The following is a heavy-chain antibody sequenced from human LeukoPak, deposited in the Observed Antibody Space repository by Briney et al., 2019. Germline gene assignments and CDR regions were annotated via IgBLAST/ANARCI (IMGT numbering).Heavy chain of an antibody. J-gene: IGHJ6*02. D-gene: IGHD3-16*01. Sequence: GRSLRLSCAVSGFTFNNYAMSWVRQAPGKGLEWVSAISKSGDHTYYAASAKGRFTIYRDNSKNTQYLQMNSLRAEDTAVYYCATSWGPDTSAFRWGRDGMDVWGQGTTVIVS. V-gene: IGHV3-23*01. CDR2: ISKSGDHT. CDR3: ATSWGPDTSAFRWGRDGMDV. CDR1: GFTFNNYA.